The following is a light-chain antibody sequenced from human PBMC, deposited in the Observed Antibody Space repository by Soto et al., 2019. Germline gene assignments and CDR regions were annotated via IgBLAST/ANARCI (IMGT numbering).Light chain of an antibody. CDR3: GSYTGRSTYV. CDR2: EVT. CDR1: TSDVGGYNY. J-gene: IGLJ1*01. Sequence: QSALTQPASVSGSLGQSITISCTGTTSDVGGYNYVSWYQQHPGKAPILMIYEVTNRPSGVSNRFAGSQSGNTASLTISGLHVEDEDEYYCGSYTGRSTYVFGTGTKLTVL. V-gene: IGLV2-14*01.